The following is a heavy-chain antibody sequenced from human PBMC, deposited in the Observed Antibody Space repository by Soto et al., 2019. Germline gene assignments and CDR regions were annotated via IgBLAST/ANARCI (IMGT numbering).Heavy chain of an antibody. V-gene: IGHV1-18*01. J-gene: IGHJ6*02. Sequence: ASVKVSCKASGYTFTSYGISWVRQAPGQGLEWMGWISAYNGNTNYAQKLQGRVTMTTDTSTSTAYMELRSLRSDDTAVYYCARVAISLVRGVSFYYYYGMDVWGQGTTVNVSS. CDR3: ARVAISLVRGVSFYYYYGMDV. CDR2: ISAYNGNT. D-gene: IGHD3-10*01. CDR1: GYTFTSYG.